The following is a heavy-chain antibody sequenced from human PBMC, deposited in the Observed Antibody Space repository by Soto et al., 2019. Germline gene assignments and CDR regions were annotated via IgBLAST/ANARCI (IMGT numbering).Heavy chain of an antibody. V-gene: IGHV3-30*03. CDR1: GFTFSSYG. D-gene: IGHD3-22*01. Sequence: WSLRLSCAASGFTFSSYGMHWGRQSPGKGLEWVEVISYDGSNKYYADSVKGRFTISRDNSKNTLYLQMSSLRAEDTAVYYCGSGYYLTGVDYWGQGTLVTVSS. CDR3: GSGYYLTGVDY. J-gene: IGHJ4*02. CDR2: ISYDGSNK.